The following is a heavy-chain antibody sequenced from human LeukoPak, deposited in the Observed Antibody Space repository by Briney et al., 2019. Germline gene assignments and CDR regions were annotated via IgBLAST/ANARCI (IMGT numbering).Heavy chain of an antibody. CDR2: SYSGGSS. Sequence: PGGSLRLSCAASGFTVSSNYMSWVRQAPGKGLEWVSVSYSGGSSYYADSVKGRFTISRDNNKNSLYLQINSLRTEDTALYYCAKGTGKPTLNWFDPWGQGTLVTVSS. D-gene: IGHD1-14*01. V-gene: IGHV3-53*05. CDR3: AKGTGKPTLNWFDP. J-gene: IGHJ5*02. CDR1: GFTVSSNY.